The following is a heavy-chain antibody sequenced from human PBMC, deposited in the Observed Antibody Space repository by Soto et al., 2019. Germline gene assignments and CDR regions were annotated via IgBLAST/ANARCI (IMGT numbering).Heavy chain of an antibody. Sequence: GGSLRLSCAASGFTFDDYGMSWVRQAPGKGLEWVSGINWNGGSTGYADSVKGRFTISRDNAKNSLYLQMNSLRAEDTALYHCARDGTTVTQKYTGGAFDIWGQGTMVNVSS. V-gene: IGHV3-20*01. J-gene: IGHJ3*02. CDR1: GFTFDDYG. CDR3: ARDGTTVTQKYTGGAFDI. CDR2: INWNGGST. D-gene: IGHD1-1*01.